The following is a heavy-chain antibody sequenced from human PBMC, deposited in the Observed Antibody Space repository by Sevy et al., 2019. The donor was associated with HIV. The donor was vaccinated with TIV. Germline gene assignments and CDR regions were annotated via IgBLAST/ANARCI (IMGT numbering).Heavy chain of an antibody. V-gene: IGHV1-69*10. CDR2: IIPILGIA. Sequence: ASVKVSCKASGGTFSSYAISWVRQAPGQGLEWMGGIIPILGIANYAQKFQGRVTITADKSTSTAYMELSSLRSEDTAVYYCARNLHRDYSSSGTEYYYMDVWGKGTTVTVSS. CDR3: ARNLHRDYSSSGTEYYYMDV. D-gene: IGHD6-13*01. CDR1: GGTFSSYA. J-gene: IGHJ6*03.